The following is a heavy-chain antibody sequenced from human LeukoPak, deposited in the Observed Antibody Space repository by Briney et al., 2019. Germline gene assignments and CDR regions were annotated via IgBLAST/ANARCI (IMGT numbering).Heavy chain of an antibody. V-gene: IGHV4-61*09. J-gene: IGHJ4*02. CDR2: IYTGGST. CDR3: ARDSLYNFWSGYYHTTYYFDY. Sequence: SETLSLTCTVSGGSISSGNYYWSWIRQPAGKGLEWIRHIYTGGSTNYSPSLKSRVTISVDTSKNQFSLNLSSMTAADTAVYYCARDSLYNFWSGYYHTTYYFDYWGQGTLVTVSS. D-gene: IGHD3-3*01. CDR1: GGSISSGNYY.